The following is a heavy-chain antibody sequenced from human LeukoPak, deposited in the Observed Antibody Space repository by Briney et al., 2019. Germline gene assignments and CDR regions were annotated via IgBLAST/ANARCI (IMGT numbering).Heavy chain of an antibody. D-gene: IGHD3-22*01. CDR1: GFTFDDYA. Sequence: GGPLRLSCAASGFTFDDYAMHWVRQAPGKGLEWVSGISWNSGSIGYADSVKGRFTISRDNAKNSLYLQMNSLRAEDTALYYCAKEGADYYDSSGYVGGFDYWGQGTLVTVSS. CDR3: AKEGADYYDSSGYVGGFDY. V-gene: IGHV3-9*01. J-gene: IGHJ4*02. CDR2: ISWNSGSI.